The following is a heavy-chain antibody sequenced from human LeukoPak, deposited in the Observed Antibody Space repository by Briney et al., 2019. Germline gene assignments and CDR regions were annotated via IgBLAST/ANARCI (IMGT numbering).Heavy chain of an antibody. J-gene: IGHJ4*02. D-gene: IGHD3-22*01. CDR1: GGSISSSSYY. V-gene: IGHV4-39*07. CDR2: IYYSGST. Sequence: SETLSLTCTVSGGSISSSSYYWGWIRQPPGKGLEWIGSIYYSGSTYYNPSLKSRVTISVDTSKNQFSLKLSSVTAADTAVYYCARGVGVWGYYFDYWGQGTLVTVSS. CDR3: ARGVGVWGYYFDY.